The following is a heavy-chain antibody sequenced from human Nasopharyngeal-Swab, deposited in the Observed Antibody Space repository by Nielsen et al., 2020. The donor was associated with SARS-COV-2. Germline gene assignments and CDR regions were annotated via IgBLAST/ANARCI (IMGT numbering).Heavy chain of an antibody. D-gene: IGHD6-19*01. V-gene: IGHV3-30-3*01. CDR3: AREVDSSGLVDY. Sequence: GESLKISCAASGFTFSSYAMHWVRQAPGKGLEWVAVISYDGNNKYYADSVKGRFTISRDNSKNTLYLQMNSLRAEDTAVYYCAREVDSSGLVDYWGQGTLVTVSS. J-gene: IGHJ4*02. CDR1: GFTFSSYA. CDR2: ISYDGNNK.